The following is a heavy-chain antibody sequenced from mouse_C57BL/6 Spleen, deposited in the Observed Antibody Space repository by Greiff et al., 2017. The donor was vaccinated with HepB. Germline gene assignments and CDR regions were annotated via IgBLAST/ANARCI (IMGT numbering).Heavy chain of an antibody. D-gene: IGHD1-1*01. CDR3: AREGGGYYGSSLAWFAY. Sequence: VKLVESGPGLVAPSQSLSITCTVSGFSLTSYAISWVRQPPGKGLEWLGVIWTGGGTNYNSALKSRLSISKDNSKSQVFLKMNSLQTDDTARYYCAREGGGYYGSSLAWFAYWGQGTLVTVSA. V-gene: IGHV2-9-1*01. CDR1: GFSLTSYA. CDR2: IWTGGGT. J-gene: IGHJ3*01.